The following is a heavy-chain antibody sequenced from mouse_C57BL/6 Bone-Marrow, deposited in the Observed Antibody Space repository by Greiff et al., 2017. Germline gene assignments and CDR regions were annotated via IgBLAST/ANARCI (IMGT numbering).Heavy chain of an antibody. V-gene: IGHV2-5*01. Sequence: VQLQESGPGLVQPSQSLSITCTVSGFSLTSYGVHWVRQSPGKGLEWLGVIWRGGSTDYNAAFMSRLSITKYNSKSQVFFKMNSLQAVDTAIYYCAKWGIFDGYYDYYAMDYWGQGTSVTVSS. CDR2: IWRGGST. J-gene: IGHJ4*01. D-gene: IGHD2-3*01. CDR3: AKWGIFDGYYDYYAMDY. CDR1: GFSLTSYG.